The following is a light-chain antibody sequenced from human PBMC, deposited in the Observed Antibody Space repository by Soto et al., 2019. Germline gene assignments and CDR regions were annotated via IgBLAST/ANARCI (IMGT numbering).Light chain of an antibody. V-gene: IGLV2-14*03. J-gene: IGLJ1*01. CDR3: TSYTSSSTLYV. CDR1: SSDVDAYNY. Sequence: QSALTQPASVSGSPGQSITISCTGTSSDVDAYNYVSWYQHHPGKAPKLMIYDVSNRPSGVSNRFSGSKSGNTASLTISGLQAEDEADYYCTSYTSSSTLYVFGTGTKVTVL. CDR2: DVS.